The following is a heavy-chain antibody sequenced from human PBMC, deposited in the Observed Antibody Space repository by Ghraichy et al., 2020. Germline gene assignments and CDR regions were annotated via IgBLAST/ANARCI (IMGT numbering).Heavy chain of an antibody. Sequence: LSLTCAASGFTFSSYAMSWVRQAPGKGLEWVSITSAIGGSTYYADSVKGRFTISRDNSKNTLYLQMNSLGAEDTAVYYCAKDRAFGLVDYWGQGTLVTVSS. CDR3: AKDRAFGLVDY. J-gene: IGHJ4*02. D-gene: IGHD3/OR15-3a*01. V-gene: IGHV3-23*01. CDR2: TSAIGGST. CDR1: GFTFSSYA.